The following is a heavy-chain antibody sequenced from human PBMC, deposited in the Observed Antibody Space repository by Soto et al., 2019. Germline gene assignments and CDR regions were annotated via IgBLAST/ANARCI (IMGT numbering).Heavy chain of an antibody. CDR3: ATPRYCSSTSCFTVAFDY. V-gene: IGHV3-23*01. CDR1: GFTFSSYV. J-gene: IGHJ4*02. D-gene: IGHD2-2*01. Sequence: HPGGSLRLSCAASGFTFSSYVMSWVRQAPGKGLEWVSAISDSGGSTYYADSVKGRFTISRDNSKNTLYLQMSSLRAEDTAVYYCATPRYCSSTSCFTVAFDYWGQGTLVTVS. CDR2: ISDSGGST.